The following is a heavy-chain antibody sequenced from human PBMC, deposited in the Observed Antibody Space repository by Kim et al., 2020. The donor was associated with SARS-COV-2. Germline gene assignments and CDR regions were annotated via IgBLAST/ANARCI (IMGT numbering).Heavy chain of an antibody. CDR2: IYYSGST. CDR3: ARGREGYSSSWYLDY. Sequence: SETLSLTCTVSGGSISSYYWSWIRQPPGKGLEWIGYIYYSGSTNYNPYLKSRVTISVDTSKNQFSLKLSSVTAADTAVYYCARGREGYSSSWYLDYWGQG. D-gene: IGHD6-13*01. V-gene: IGHV4-59*01. J-gene: IGHJ4*02. CDR1: GGSISSYY.